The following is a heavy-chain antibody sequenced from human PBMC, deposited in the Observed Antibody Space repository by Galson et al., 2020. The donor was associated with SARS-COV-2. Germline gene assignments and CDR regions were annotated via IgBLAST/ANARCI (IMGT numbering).Heavy chain of an antibody. Sequence: GESLKISCAASGFTFSDHAMHWVRQAPGKGLEWVAQIFFDGSEKYYGDSVRGRFTISIDSSKNTVYLQMNNLRVDDTAVYYCARDGQSSRGWAFDYWGQGTLLTVSS. J-gene: IGHJ4*02. CDR1: GFTFSDHA. D-gene: IGHD6-19*01. CDR3: ARDGQSSRGWAFDY. V-gene: IGHV3-33*01. CDR2: IFFDGSEK.